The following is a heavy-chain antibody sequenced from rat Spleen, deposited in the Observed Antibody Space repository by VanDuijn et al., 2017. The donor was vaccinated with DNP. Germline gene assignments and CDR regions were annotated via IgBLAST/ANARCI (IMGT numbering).Heavy chain of an antibody. J-gene: IGHJ2*01. D-gene: IGHD1-11*01. V-gene: IGHV5S10*01. CDR3: ARWTTEGMGFDY. CDR2: IIYDGSRT. CDR1: GFTFSDYA. Sequence: EVQLVESGGGLVQPGNSLKLSCAASGFTFSDYAMAWVRQSPKKGLEWVTTIIYDGSRTYYRDSVKGRFTLSRDNAKNTQYLQMDSLRSEDTATYYCARWTTEGMGFDYWGQGVMVTVSS.